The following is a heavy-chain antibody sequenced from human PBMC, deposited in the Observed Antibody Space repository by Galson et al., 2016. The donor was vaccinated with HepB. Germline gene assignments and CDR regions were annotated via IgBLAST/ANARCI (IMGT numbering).Heavy chain of an antibody. CDR2: ISYDGGDI. Sequence: SLRLSCAASGFTFSRYGMHWVRQAPGKGLEWVAVISYDGGDIHYADSVKGRFTVSRDNSKNTLFLQMNSLRVEDTAVYYCAKLDCGRDCPRDDWGQGTLVTVSS. CDR1: GFTFSRYG. J-gene: IGHJ4*02. CDR3: AKLDCGRDCPRDD. V-gene: IGHV3-30*19. D-gene: IGHD2-21*02.